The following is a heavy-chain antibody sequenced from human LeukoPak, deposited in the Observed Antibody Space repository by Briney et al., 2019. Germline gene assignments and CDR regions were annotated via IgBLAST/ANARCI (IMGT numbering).Heavy chain of an antibody. D-gene: IGHD3-3*01. Sequence: ASVKVSCKVSGYTLTELSMHWVRQAPGKGLEWMGGFDPEDGETIYAQKFQGRVTMTEDTSTDTSYMELSSLRSEDTAVYYCATGVFGSGAGRYFDYWGQGTLVTVSS. CDR2: FDPEDGET. CDR1: GYTLTELS. CDR3: ATGVFGSGAGRYFDY. V-gene: IGHV1-24*01. J-gene: IGHJ4*02.